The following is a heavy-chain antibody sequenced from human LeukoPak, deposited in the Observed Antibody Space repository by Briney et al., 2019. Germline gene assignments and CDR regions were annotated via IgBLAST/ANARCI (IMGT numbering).Heavy chain of an antibody. CDR3: VRHRLMTVADS. J-gene: IGHJ4*02. Sequence: TGESLKISCKGSGYSFTSYWIGWVRQMSGKGLEWMGIIHPDDSETKYSPSFLSQVTISVDKSISTAYLQWSSLKASDTAMYYCVRHRLMTVADSWGQGTLVTVSS. CDR2: IHPDDSET. D-gene: IGHD6-19*01. V-gene: IGHV5-51*01. CDR1: GYSFTSYW.